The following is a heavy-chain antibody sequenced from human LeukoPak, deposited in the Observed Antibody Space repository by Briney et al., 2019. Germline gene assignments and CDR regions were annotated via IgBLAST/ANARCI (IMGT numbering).Heavy chain of an antibody. V-gene: IGHV4-34*01. CDR2: INGSGST. Sequence: SETLSLTCAVYGESLTGYYWSWIRQPPGKGLEWIGEINGSGSTNYNPSLKSRVTISVDSSKSQFYLKLSSVTAADTAVYYCARRKIGNWGLDYWGQGTLVTVSS. J-gene: IGHJ4*02. CDR3: ARRKIGNWGLDY. CDR1: GESLTGYY. D-gene: IGHD7-27*01.